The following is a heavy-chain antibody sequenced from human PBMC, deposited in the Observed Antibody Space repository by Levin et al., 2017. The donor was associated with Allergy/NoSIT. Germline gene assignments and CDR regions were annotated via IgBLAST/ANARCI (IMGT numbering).Heavy chain of an antibody. D-gene: IGHD2-2*03. V-gene: IGHV3-30-3*01. Sequence: PGGSLRLSCTASGFTFSEYAMHWVRQAPGKGLEWVAMILKDGNNKDYADSVKGRFTMSRDNSKNTLYLQMNTLRAEDTAMFYCARGTGYCSTTNCHGFAFDIWGPGTMVTVSS. CDR1: GFTFSEYA. CDR2: ILKDGNNK. J-gene: IGHJ3*02. CDR3: ARGTGYCSTTNCHGFAFDI.